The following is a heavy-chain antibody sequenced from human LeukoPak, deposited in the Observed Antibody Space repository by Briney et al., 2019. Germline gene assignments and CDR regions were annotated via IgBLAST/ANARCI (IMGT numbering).Heavy chain of an antibody. D-gene: IGHD3-10*01. Sequence: GGSLRLSCAASGFTFDDYAMHWVRQAPGKGLEWVSLISGDCGSTYYADSVKGRFTISRDNSKNSLHMQMNSLRTEDTALYYCAKDIGGYYYGSGLFDLWGRGTLVTVSS. V-gene: IGHV3-43*02. CDR3: AKDIGGYYYGSGLFDL. CDR2: ISGDCGST. CDR1: GFTFDDYA. J-gene: IGHJ2*01.